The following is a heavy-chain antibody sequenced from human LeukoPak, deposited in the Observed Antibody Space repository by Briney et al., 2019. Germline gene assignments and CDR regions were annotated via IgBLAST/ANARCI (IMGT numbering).Heavy chain of an antibody. CDR1: GFTFSDYY. D-gene: IGHD3-3*01. J-gene: IGHJ5*02. CDR3: ARGEADHYDFWSGYYIPKGWFDP. Sequence: GSLRLSCAASGFTFSDYYMSWTRQPAGKGLEWIGRIYTSGSTNYNPSLKSRVTMSVDTSKNQFSLKLSSVTAADTAVYYCARGEADHYDFWSGYYIPKGWFDPWGQGTLVTVSS. CDR2: IYTSGST. V-gene: IGHV4-4*07.